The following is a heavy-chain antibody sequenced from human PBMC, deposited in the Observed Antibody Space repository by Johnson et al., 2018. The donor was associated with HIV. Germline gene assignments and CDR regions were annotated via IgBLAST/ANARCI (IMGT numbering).Heavy chain of an antibody. CDR1: GFTVSNNY. CDR2: IKSKTDGGTT. V-gene: IGHV3-15*01. D-gene: IGHD2-2*01. J-gene: IGHJ3*02. CDR3: TTEKHAPRAFDI. Sequence: VQLVESGGGVVQPGGSLRLSCVASGFTVSNNYMSWVRQAPGKGLEWVGRIKSKTDGGTTDYAAPVKGRFTISRDDSKNTLYLQMNSLKTEDTAVYYCTTEKHAPRAFDIWGQGTMLIVSS.